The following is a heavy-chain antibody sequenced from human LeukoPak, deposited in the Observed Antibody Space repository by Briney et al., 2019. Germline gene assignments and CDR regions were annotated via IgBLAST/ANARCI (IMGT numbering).Heavy chain of an antibody. J-gene: IGHJ4*02. CDR3: ARGGIVVVRWGFDY. Sequence: SETLSLTCTVSGGSISTYYWSWIRQPPGKGLEWIGYIHYSGSTNYNPSLKSRVTISVDTSKNQFSLKLSSVTAADTAVYYCARGGIVVVRWGFDYWGQGTLVTVSS. D-gene: IGHD3-22*01. CDR2: IHYSGST. CDR1: GGSISTYY. V-gene: IGHV4-59*12.